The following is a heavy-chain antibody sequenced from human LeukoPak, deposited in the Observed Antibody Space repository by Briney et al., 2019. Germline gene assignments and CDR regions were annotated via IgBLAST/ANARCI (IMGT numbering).Heavy chain of an antibody. CDR3: ARDRRDCSGGWCFFAGLDP. CDR2: IYDSGST. V-gene: IGHV4-39*07. CDR1: GDSFRGGSYY. J-gene: IGHJ5*02. D-gene: IGHD2-15*01. Sequence: SEALSLTCTVSGDSFRGGSYYWGWLRQPPGKGLEWIGNIYDSGSTFYNPSLKSRVTISVDTSKNEFSLKLTSVTAADTAVYYCARDRRDCSGGWCFFAGLDPWGQGTLVTVSS.